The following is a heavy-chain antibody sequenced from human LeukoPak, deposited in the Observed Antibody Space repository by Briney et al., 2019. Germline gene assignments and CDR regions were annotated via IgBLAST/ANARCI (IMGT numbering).Heavy chain of an antibody. V-gene: IGHV3-74*03. CDR2: INGDGSTT. CDR3: ARDYAGSPDY. CDR1: GFTFSTHW. D-gene: IGHD3-10*01. J-gene: IGHJ4*02. Sequence: GGSLRLSCTASGFTFSTHWINWARQSPGKGLVWVALINGDGSTTTHADSVKGRFTISRDNAKNTAYLQMNSLRDEDTAVYFCARDYAGSPDYWGQGTLVTVSA.